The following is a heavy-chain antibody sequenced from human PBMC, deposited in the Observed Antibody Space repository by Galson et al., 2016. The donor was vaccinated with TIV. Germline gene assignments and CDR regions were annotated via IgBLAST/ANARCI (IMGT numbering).Heavy chain of an antibody. V-gene: IGHV3-11*01. Sequence: SLRLSCAASGFTFSDYSMSWIRQAPGKGLEWISYISGSGITTYYADSVKGRFTISRDNAKNSLFSHMNSLRAEDTAVYYCATGLVPPAIDYWGQGNLLTVSS. CDR2: ISGSGITT. J-gene: IGHJ4*02. CDR3: ATGLVPPAIDY. CDR1: GFTFSDYS. D-gene: IGHD2-2*02.